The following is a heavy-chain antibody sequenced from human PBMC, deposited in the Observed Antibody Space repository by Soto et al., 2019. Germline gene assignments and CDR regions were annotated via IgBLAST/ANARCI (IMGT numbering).Heavy chain of an antibody. V-gene: IGHV1-18*01. CDR2: ISAYNGNT. Sequence: ASVKVSCKASGYTFTSYGISWVRQAPGQGPEWMGWISAYNGNTNYAQKLQGRVTMTTDTSTSTAYMELRSLRSDDTAVYYCASARPYYYDSSGYSPNFDYWGQGTLVTVSS. CDR1: GYTFTSYG. D-gene: IGHD3-22*01. CDR3: ASARPYYYDSSGYSPNFDY. J-gene: IGHJ4*02.